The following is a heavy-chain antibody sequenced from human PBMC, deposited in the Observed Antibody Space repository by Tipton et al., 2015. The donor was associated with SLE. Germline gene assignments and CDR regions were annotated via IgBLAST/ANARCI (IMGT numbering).Heavy chain of an antibody. CDR2: IYYSGST. Sequence: TLSLTCTASGGSISSSSYYWGWIRQPPGKGLEWIGSIYYSGSTYYNPSLKSRVTISVDTSKNQFSLKLSSVTAADTAVYYCARRWDDGSYPYFDYWGQGTLVTVSS. D-gene: IGHD1-26*01. CDR1: GGSISSSSYY. CDR3: ARRWDDGSYPYFDY. J-gene: IGHJ4*02. V-gene: IGHV4-39*07.